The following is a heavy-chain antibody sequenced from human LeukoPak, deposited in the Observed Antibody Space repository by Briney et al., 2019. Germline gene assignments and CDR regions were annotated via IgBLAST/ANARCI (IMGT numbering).Heavy chain of an antibody. V-gene: IGHV4-34*01. CDR1: GGSFSGYY. D-gene: IGHD6-13*01. J-gene: IGHJ6*02. CDR2: INHSGST. Sequence: SETLSLTCAVYGGSFSGYYWRWIRQPPGKGLEWIGEINHSGSTNYNPSLKSRVTISVDTSKNQFSLKLSSVTAADTAVYYCARGPRHSSSWYYYYYGMDVWGQGTSVTVSS. CDR3: ARGPRHSSSWYYYYYGMDV.